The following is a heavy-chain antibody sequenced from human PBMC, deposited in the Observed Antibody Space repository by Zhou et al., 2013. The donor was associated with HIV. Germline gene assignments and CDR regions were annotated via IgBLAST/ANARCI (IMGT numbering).Heavy chain of an antibody. J-gene: IGHJ3*02. CDR3: AKSSSDWPNDAFHI. D-gene: IGHD6-19*01. V-gene: IGHV4-59*02. Sequence: QVQLQESGPGLMKPSETLSLTCTVSGGSVSSHYWSWIRQPPGKRLEWIGYIYYRGSTNYHPSLKSRATISVDTSRNQFSLLLTSVTAADTAVYYCAKSSSDWPNDAFHIWGQGTLVTVSS. CDR1: GGSVSSHY. CDR2: IYYRGST.